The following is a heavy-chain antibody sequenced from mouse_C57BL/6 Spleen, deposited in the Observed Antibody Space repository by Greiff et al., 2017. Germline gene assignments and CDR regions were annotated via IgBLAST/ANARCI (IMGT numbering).Heavy chain of an antibody. J-gene: IGHJ1*03. D-gene: IGHD1-1*01. Sequence: VQLQQSGPELVKPGASVKISCKASGYTFTDYYINWVKQRPGQGIEWIGWIYPGSGNTKYNEKFKGKATLTVDTYSSTAYMQLSSLTSEDSAVYFCARWGVGWYFDVWGTGTTVTVSS. CDR2: IYPGSGNT. V-gene: IGHV1-84*01. CDR1: GYTFTDYY. CDR3: ARWGVGWYFDV.